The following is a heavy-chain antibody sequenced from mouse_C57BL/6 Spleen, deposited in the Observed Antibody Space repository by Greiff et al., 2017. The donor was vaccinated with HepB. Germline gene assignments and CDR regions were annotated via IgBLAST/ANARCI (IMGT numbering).Heavy chain of an antibody. V-gene: IGHV1-61*01. D-gene: IGHD1-1*01. Sequence: QVQLQQPGAELVRPGSSVKLSCKASGYTFTSYWMDWVKQRPGQGLEWIGNIYPSDSETHYNQKFKDKATLTVDKSSSTAYMQLSSLTSEDSAVYYCARRGYYGSGSNWYFDVWGTGTTVTVSS. J-gene: IGHJ1*03. CDR1: GYTFTSYW. CDR3: ARRGYYGSGSNWYFDV. CDR2: IYPSDSET.